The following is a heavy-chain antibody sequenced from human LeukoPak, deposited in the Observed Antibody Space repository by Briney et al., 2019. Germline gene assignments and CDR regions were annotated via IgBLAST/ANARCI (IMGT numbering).Heavy chain of an antibody. Sequence: SQTLSLTCAISGDSVSSNSAAWNWIRQSPSRGLEWLGRTYYRSKWYNDYAVSVKSRITINPDTSKNQFSLQLNSVTPEDTAVYYCARSLGYSSGWSYYYYYYYMDVWGKGTTVTVSS. V-gene: IGHV6-1*01. CDR3: ARSLGYSSGWSYYYYYYYMDV. CDR2: TYYRSKWYN. CDR1: GDSVSSNSAA. D-gene: IGHD6-19*01. J-gene: IGHJ6*03.